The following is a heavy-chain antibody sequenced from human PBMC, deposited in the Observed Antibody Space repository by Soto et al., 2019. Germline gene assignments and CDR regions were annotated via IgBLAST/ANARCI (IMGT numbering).Heavy chain of an antibody. D-gene: IGHD3-22*01. CDR2: ISGSGGST. CDR1: GFTFSSYA. J-gene: IGHJ3*02. CDR3: AKRRDYYDSSGHDAFDI. V-gene: IGHV3-23*01. Sequence: GGCLRLSCAAAGFTFSSYAMSWARQAPGKGLEWVSAISGSGGSTYYADSVKGRFTISRDNSKNTLYLQMNSLRAEDTAVYYCAKRRDYYDSSGHDAFDIWGQGTMVTVSS.